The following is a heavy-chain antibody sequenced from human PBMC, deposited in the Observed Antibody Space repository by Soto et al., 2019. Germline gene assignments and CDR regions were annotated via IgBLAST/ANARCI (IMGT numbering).Heavy chain of an antibody. D-gene: IGHD3-3*02. CDR2: IYSDGST. V-gene: IGHV3-53*01. CDR3: GRELAPCAFPPSSLMDV. J-gene: IGHJ6*02. Sequence: GGSLRLSCAASGITVSTNYMTWVRQAAGKGLEWVSTIYSDGSTYYADFVKGRLTISSDNAKNTLYLQMNSLRAEDTALYYCGRELAPCAFPPSSLMDVWGQGATVTVSS. CDR1: GITVSTNY.